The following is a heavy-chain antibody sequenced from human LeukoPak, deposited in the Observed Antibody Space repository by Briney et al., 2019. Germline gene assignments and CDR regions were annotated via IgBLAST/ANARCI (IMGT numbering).Heavy chain of an antibody. Sequence: GGSLRLSCAASGSTFSSSTMNWVRQAPGKGLEWVSSISSSSNYIYYADSVKGRFTISRDNAKNSLYLEMNSLRAEDTAVYYCARIPNSANFPNWFDPWGQGTLVTVSS. J-gene: IGHJ5*02. V-gene: IGHV3-21*01. CDR1: GSTFSSST. CDR2: ISSSSNYI. CDR3: ARIPNSANFPNWFDP. D-gene: IGHD4/OR15-4a*01.